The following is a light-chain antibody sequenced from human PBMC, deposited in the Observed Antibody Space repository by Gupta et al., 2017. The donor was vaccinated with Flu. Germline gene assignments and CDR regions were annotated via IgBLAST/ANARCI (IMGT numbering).Light chain of an antibody. V-gene: IGKV3-15*01. J-gene: IGKJ5*01. CDR2: GAS. CDR3: QQYNNWPPIT. CDR1: QSVSSN. Sequence: ERVMTQSPATLSVSPGERATLSCRASQSVSSNLAWYQQKPGQAPRLLIDGASTRATGIPARFSGSGSGTEFTLTISSRQSEDFAVYYCQQYNNWPPITFGQGTRLEIK.